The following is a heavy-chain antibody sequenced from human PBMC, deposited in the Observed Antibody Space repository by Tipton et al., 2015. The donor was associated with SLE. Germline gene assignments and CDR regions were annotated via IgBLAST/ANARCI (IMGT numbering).Heavy chain of an antibody. D-gene: IGHD7-27*01. J-gene: IGHJ4*02. CDR2: ISSNGGST. V-gene: IGHV3-64*01. CDR3: ARDLAGAFDY. Sequence: SLRLSCAASGFTFSSYAMHWVRQAPGKGLEYVSAISSNGGSTYYANSVKGRFTISRDNSKNTLYLQMGSLRAEDMAVYYCARDLAGAFDYRAQGTLVTASS. CDR1: GFTFSSYA.